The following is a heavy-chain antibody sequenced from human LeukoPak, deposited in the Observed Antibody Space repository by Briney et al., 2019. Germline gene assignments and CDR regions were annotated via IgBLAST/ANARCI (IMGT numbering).Heavy chain of an antibody. CDR1: GGTFTHFV. V-gene: IGHV1-69*06. CDR3: AREGEYYAESGNLIDAADV. CDR2: IAPISGTP. Sequence: SVKVSCKASGGTFTHFVISWLRQAPGQGLEWMGGIAPISGTPVYAQKFQDRVNITADTSTNTAYMEMSSLTSEDTAMYYRAREGEYYAESGNLIDAADVWGQGTMVIVSA. J-gene: IGHJ3*01. D-gene: IGHD3-10*01.